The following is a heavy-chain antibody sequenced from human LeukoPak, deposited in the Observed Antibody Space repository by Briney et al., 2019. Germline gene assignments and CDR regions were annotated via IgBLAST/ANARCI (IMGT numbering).Heavy chain of an antibody. CDR3: ARGITIFGVVIFDY. CDR1: GGSISSYY. J-gene: IGHJ4*02. V-gene: IGHV4-59*01. Sequence: SETLSLTCTVSGGSISSYYWSWIRQPPGKGLEWIGYIYYSGSTNYNPSLKSRVTISVDTSKNQFSLKLSSVTAADTAVYYCARGITIFGVVIFDYWGQGTLVTVSS. CDR2: IYYSGST. D-gene: IGHD3-3*01.